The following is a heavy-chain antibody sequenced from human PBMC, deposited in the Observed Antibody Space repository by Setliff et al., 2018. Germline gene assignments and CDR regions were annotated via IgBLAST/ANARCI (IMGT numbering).Heavy chain of an antibody. J-gene: IGHJ4*02. D-gene: IGHD3-10*01. CDR2: INPHGSEK. Sequence: GALRLSCAASGFTFSSHTMNWVRQGPGKGLEWLASINPHGSEKYYADSVKGRFTISRDNAKNSLSLQMNNLRTEDTAVYYCFGAGTCSYWGQGTLVTVSS. CDR3: FGAGTCSY. CDR1: GFTFSSHT. V-gene: IGHV3-7*01.